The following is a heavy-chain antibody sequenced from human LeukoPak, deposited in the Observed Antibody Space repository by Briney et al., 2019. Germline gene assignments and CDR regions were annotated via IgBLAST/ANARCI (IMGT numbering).Heavy chain of an antibody. CDR2: ISGSGGST. J-gene: IGHJ4*02. CDR3: ARAAKKSTSCYMGDY. Sequence: GGSLRLSCAASGFTFSSYAMSWVRQAPGKGLEWVSAISGSGGSTYYADSVKGRFTISRDNSKNTLYLQMNSLRAEDTAVYYCARAAKKSTSCYMGDYWGQGTLVTVSS. CDR1: GFTFSSYA. V-gene: IGHV3-23*01. D-gene: IGHD2-2*02.